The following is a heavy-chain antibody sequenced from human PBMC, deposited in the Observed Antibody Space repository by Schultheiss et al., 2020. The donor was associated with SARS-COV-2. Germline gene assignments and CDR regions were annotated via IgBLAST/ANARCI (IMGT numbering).Heavy chain of an antibody. CDR3: TTRFLEWLPFDY. CDR2: IKSKTDGGTT. CDR1: GFTFRNYG. D-gene: IGHD3-3*01. Sequence: GGSLRLSCAASGFTFRNYGMHWVRQAPGKGLEWVGRIKSKTDGGTTDYAAPVKGRFTISRDDSKNTLYLQMNSLKTEDTAVYYCTTRFLEWLPFDYWGQGTLVTVSS. J-gene: IGHJ4*02. V-gene: IGHV3-15*01.